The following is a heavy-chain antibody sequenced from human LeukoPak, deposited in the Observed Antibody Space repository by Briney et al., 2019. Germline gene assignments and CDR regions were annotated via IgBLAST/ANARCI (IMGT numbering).Heavy chain of an antibody. D-gene: IGHD1-1*01. CDR1: GFTVSSNH. V-gene: IGHV3-53*01. Sequence: GGSLRLSCAASGFTVSSNHMSWVRQAPGKGLEWVSVIYSGGSTDCADSVKGRFTISRDNSKNTLYLQMSSLRAEDTAVYHCARGPAGYNWGQGTLVTVSS. CDR3: ARGPAGYN. CDR2: IYSGGST. J-gene: IGHJ4*02.